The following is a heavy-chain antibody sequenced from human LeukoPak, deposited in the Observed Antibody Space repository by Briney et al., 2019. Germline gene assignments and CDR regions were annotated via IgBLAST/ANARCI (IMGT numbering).Heavy chain of an antibody. Sequence: PSETLSLTCTVSGGSISSYYWSWIRLPPGKGLEYIGYIYYSGSTNYNPSLKSRVTISVDTSKNQISLRLSSVTAADTAVYYCARFRSAVAGTYNYYYMDVWAKGPRSPSP. CDR3: ARFRSAVAGTYNYYYMDV. V-gene: IGHV4-59*01. CDR1: GGSISSYY. J-gene: IGHJ6*03. D-gene: IGHD6-19*01. CDR2: IYYSGST.